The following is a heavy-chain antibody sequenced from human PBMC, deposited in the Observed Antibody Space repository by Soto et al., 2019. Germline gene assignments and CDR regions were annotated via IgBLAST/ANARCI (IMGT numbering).Heavy chain of an antibody. J-gene: IGHJ4*02. CDR2: INHSGFT. V-gene: IGHV4-34*01. Sequence: QVQLQQWGAGLLKPSETLSLTCAVHTGSFSGYYWSWIRQPPGKGLEWIGEINHSGFTNYNPSLMSPVTISLDMSKNQVSLTVTSVTAADTAVYYCARASTIFGVVSDSWGQGNLVTVSP. CDR1: TGSFSGYY. CDR3: ARASTIFGVVSDS. D-gene: IGHD3-3*01.